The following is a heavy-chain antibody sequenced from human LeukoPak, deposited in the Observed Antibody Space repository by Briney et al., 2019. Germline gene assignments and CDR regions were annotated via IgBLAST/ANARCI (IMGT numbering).Heavy chain of an antibody. D-gene: IGHD6-6*01. CDR2: ISPTGSTT. V-gene: IGHV3-74*01. CDR3: ARGPNSNWSGLDF. Sequence: GGSLRLSCAASGFTFSSSAMSWVRQAPGKGLVWVSRISPTGSTTSYADSVKGRFTVSRDNAKNTLYLQVNNLRAEDTAVYYCARGPNSNWSGLDFWGQGTLLTVSS. CDR1: GFTFSSSA. J-gene: IGHJ4*02.